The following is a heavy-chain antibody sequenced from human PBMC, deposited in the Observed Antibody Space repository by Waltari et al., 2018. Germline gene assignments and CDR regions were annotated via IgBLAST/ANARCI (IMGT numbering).Heavy chain of an antibody. J-gene: IGHJ5*02. CDR3: ARGRWFDT. V-gene: IGHV4-59*01. CDR1: GGSLSNYY. CDR2: IYYSGST. Sequence: QVQLQESGPGLVKPSETLSLTCPVSGGSLSNYYWSWIRQPPGKGLEWIGYIYYSGSTNYNPSLKSRVTISLDTSKNQFSLQLSSVSAADTAVYYCARGRWFDTWGQGTLVTVSS.